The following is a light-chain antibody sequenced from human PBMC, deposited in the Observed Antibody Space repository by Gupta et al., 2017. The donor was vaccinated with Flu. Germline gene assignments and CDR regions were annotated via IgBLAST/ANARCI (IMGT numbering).Light chain of an antibody. CDR3: PYYDTINQV. J-gene: IGLJ3*02. CDR1: SGSIADNY. V-gene: IGLV6-57*03. Sequence: SPGKTVTISCTRSSGSIADNYVQWYQQRPDGAPNTVIDEDDLRPSGVPDRFSGSIDTYYTSASLTISGLKAEDEAYYYCPYYDTINQVLGGGTKLTVL. CDR2: EDD.